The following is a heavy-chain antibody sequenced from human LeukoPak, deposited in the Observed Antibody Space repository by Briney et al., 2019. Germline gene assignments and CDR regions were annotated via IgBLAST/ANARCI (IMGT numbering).Heavy chain of an antibody. CDR1: GFTYSNYD. CDR3: VRGGIRVSGIDAFDI. V-gene: IGHV3-13*01. CDR2: IGIADDT. Sequence: GGSLRLSCAASGFTYSNYDMHWVRQGPGGGVEWVSAIGIADDTHYADSVKGRFTISRENARNSLYLQINSLRDGDTAVYYCVRGGIRVSGIDAFDIWGQGTVVTVSS. J-gene: IGHJ3*02. D-gene: IGHD5/OR15-5a*01.